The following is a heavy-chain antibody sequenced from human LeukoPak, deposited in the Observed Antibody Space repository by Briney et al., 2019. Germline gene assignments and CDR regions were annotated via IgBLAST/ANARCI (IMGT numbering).Heavy chain of an antibody. CDR2: ISYDGSNK. CDR1: GFTFSSYG. CDR3: AKGVVEDTAMV. J-gene: IGHJ4*02. Sequence: GGSLRLSCAASGFTFSSYGMHWVRQAPGKGLEGVAVISYDGSNKYYADSVKGRFTISRDNSKNTLYLQMNSLRAEDTAVYYCAKGVVEDTAMVWGQGTLVTVSS. V-gene: IGHV3-30*18. D-gene: IGHD5-18*01.